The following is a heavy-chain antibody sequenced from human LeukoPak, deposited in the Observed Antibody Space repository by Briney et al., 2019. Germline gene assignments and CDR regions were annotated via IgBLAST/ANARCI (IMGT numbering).Heavy chain of an antibody. J-gene: IGHJ6*04. CDR3: ARPGYCSSTSCYYYYYGMDV. CDR2: ISSSSSYI. CDR1: GFTFSSYS. D-gene: IGHD2-2*01. V-gene: IGHV3-21*01. Sequence: KAGGSLRLSCAASGFTFSSYSMNWVRQAPGKGLAWVSSISSSSSYIYYADSVKGRFTISRDNAKNSLYLQMNSLRAEDTAVYHCARPGYCSSTSCYYYYYGMDVWGKGTTVTVSS.